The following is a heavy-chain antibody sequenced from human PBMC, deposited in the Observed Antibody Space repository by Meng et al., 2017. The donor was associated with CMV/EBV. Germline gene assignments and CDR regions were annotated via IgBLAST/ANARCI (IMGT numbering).Heavy chain of an antibody. D-gene: IGHD2-2*01. V-gene: IGHV3-53*01. CDR1: GFTVSSNY. CDR2: IYSGGST. J-gene: IGHJ6*02. Sequence: GGSLRLSCAASGFTVSSNYMSWVRQAPGKGLEWVSVIYSGGSTYYADSVKGRFTISRDNAKNSLYLQMNSLRAEDTAVYYCARDGPIVVVRGHYGMDVWGQGTTVTVSS. CDR3: ARDGPIVVVRGHYGMDV.